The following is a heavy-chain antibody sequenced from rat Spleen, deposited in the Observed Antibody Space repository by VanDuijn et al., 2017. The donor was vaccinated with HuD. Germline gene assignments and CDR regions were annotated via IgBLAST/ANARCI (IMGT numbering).Heavy chain of an antibody. CDR3: ARSVFDY. CDR2: ISYDGSST. J-gene: IGHJ3*01. V-gene: IGHV5-29*01. CDR1: GFTFSDYY. Sequence: EVQLVESDGGLVQPGRSLKLSCAASGFTFSDYYMAWVRQAPTKGLEWVATISYDGSSTYYRDSVKGRFTISRDNAKSTLYLQMDSLKSEDTATYYCARSVFDYWGQGTLVTVSS.